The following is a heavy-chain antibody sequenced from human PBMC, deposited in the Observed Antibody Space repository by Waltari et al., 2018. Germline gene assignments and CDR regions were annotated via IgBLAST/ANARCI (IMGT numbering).Heavy chain of an antibody. J-gene: IGHJ5*02. D-gene: IGHD2-21*01. Sequence: EVQLVESGGGLIQPGGSLRLSCAASGFTFSSYWMHWLRQAPGKGLVWVSRIYTDGSSTNAADSVKGRFTISRDNAKTTLYLQMNSLRAEDTAVYYCARAGGGELRMGFDPWGQGTLVTVSS. V-gene: IGHV3-74*01. CDR1: GFTFSSYW. CDR3: ARAGGGELRMGFDP. CDR2: IYTDGSST.